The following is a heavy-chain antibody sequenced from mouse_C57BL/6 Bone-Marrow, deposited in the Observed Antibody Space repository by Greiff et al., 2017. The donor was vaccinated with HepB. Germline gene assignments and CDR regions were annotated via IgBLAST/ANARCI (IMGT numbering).Heavy chain of an antibody. D-gene: IGHD1-1*01. CDR1: GYTFTSYW. J-gene: IGHJ4*01. CDR2: IHPNSGST. Sequence: QVQLHQPGAELVKPGASVKLSCKASGYTFTSYWMHWVKQRPGQGLEWIGMIHPNSGSTNYNEKFKSKATLTVDKSSSTAYMQLSSLTSEDSAVYYCARHLGTGVVATRGYAMDYWGQGTSVTVSS. CDR3: ARHLGTGVVATRGYAMDY. V-gene: IGHV1-64*01.